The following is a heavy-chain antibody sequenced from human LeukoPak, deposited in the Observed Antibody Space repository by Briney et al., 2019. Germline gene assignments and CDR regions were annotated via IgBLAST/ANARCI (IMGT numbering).Heavy chain of an antibody. CDR1: GGSISSSSYY. D-gene: IGHD6-19*01. CDR2: IYYSGST. CDR3: ARRLAVDGTYYFDY. Sequence: SETLSLTCTVSGGSISSSSYYWGWIRQPPGKGLEWIGSIYYSGSTYYNPSLKSRVTISVDTSKNQFSLKLSSVTAADTAVYYCARRLAVDGTYYFDYWGQGTLVTVSS. V-gene: IGHV4-39*01. J-gene: IGHJ4*02.